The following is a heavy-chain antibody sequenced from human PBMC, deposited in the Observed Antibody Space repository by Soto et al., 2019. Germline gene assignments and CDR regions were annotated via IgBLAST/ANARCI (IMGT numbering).Heavy chain of an antibody. D-gene: IGHD3-9*01. Sequence: GGSLRLSCAVSGFTFRNYGMHWVRQAPGKGLEWVATISYDGSNKYYADSVKGRFTISRDNSKNTLYLQMNSLRSEDTAVYYCAKVGLRYYDWSELFCDHWGQGTLVTVSS. CDR2: ISYDGSNK. V-gene: IGHV3-30*18. CDR1: GFTFRNYG. CDR3: AKVGLRYYDWSELFCDH. J-gene: IGHJ4*02.